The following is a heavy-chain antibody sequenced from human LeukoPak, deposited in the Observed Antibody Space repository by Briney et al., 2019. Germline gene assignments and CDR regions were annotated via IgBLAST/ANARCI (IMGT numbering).Heavy chain of an antibody. J-gene: IGHJ4*02. D-gene: IGHD3-10*01. CDR2: IYHSGST. Sequence: SETLSLTCAVYGGSFSGYYWSWIRQPPGKGLEWIGEIYHSGSTNYNPSLKSRVTISVDKSKNQFSLKLSSVTAADTAVYYCARGMYYYGSGRYFDYWGQGTLVTVSS. CDR3: ARGMYYYGSGRYFDY. V-gene: IGHV4-34*01. CDR1: GGSFSGYY.